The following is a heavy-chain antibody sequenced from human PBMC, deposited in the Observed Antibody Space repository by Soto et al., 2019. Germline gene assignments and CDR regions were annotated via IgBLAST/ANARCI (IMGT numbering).Heavy chain of an antibody. V-gene: IGHV4-59*08. CDR3: ARQYGDLDY. CDR1: GGSISSYY. Sequence: SETPSLTCTFSGGSISSYYWSWIRQPPGKGLEWIGYIYYSGSTNYNPSLKSRVTISVDTSKNQFSLKLSSVTAADTAVYYCARQYGDLDYWGQGTLVTVSS. J-gene: IGHJ4*02. D-gene: IGHD4-17*01. CDR2: IYYSGST.